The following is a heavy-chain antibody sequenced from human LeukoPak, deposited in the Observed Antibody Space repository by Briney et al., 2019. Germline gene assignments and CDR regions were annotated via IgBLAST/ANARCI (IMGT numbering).Heavy chain of an antibody. V-gene: IGHV5-51*01. J-gene: IGHJ4*02. CDR2: IYPGDSDT. Sequence: GESLKISCKGSGYSFTSYWIGWVRQMPGKGLEWMGIIYPGDSDTRYSPSFQGQVTISADKSISTAYLQWSSLKASDTAMYYCARLGCSSTSCYAVSFWFFDYWGQGTLVTVSS. CDR3: ARLGCSSTSCYAVSFWFFDY. D-gene: IGHD2-2*01. CDR1: GYSFTSYW.